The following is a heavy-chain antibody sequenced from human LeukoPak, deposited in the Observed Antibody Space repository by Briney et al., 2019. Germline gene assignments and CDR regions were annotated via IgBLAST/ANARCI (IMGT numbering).Heavy chain of an antibody. CDR2: INPSGGST. J-gene: IGHJ4*02. CDR1: GYTFTSYY. CDR3: ARQAPQKHMVRGPIDY. V-gene: IGHV1-46*01. D-gene: IGHD3-10*01. Sequence: GASVKVSCKASGYTFTSYYMHWVRQAPGQGLEWMGIINPSGGSTSYAQKFQGRVTMTRDTSTSTVYMELSSLRSEDTAVYYCARQAPQKHMVRGPIDYWGQGTLVTVSS.